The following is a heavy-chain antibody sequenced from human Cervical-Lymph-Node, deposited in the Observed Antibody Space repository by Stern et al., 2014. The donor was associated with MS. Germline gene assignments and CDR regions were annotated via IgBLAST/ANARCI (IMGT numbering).Heavy chain of an antibody. CDR2: LYWAGDK. Sequence: QVTLKESGPTLVKPTQTVTLTCTLSGFSVATAGVGVGWIRQPPGKALEWLALLYWAGDKLYSPSLKNRLTIIKDTSKNQVVLTMTNVDPVDTATYYCAHSRVKYCRGGTCYSSLFDYWGQGTLVTVSS. CDR3: AHSRVKYCRGGTCYSSLFDY. D-gene: IGHD2-15*01. V-gene: IGHV2-5*02. J-gene: IGHJ4*02. CDR1: GFSVATAGVG.